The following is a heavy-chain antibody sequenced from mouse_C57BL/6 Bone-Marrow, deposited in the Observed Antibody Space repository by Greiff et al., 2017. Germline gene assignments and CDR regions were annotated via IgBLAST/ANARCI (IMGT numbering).Heavy chain of an antibody. CDR3: ARSYYYGSFEAMDY. CDR1: GYTFTDYN. D-gene: IGHD1-1*01. J-gene: IGHJ4*01. CDR2: INPNNGGT. V-gene: IGHV1-18*01. Sequence: EVQLQQSGPELVKPGASVKIPCKASGYTFTDYNMDWVKQSHGKSLEWIGDINPNNGGTIYNQKFKGKATLTVDKSSSTAYMGLRSLTSEDTAVYYCARSYYYGSFEAMDYWGQGTSVTVSS.